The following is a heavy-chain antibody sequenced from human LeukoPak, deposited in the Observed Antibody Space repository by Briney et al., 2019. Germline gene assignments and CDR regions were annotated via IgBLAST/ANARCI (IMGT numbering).Heavy chain of an antibody. D-gene: IGHD2-2*01. J-gene: IGHJ3*02. Sequence: GSSVKVSCKASGGTFSSYAISWVRQAPGQGLEWMGGIIPIFGTANYAQKFQGRVTITTDESTSTAYMELSSLRSEDTAVYYCARDCSSTSCLDAFDIWGQGTMVTVSS. CDR2: IIPIFGTA. CDR3: ARDCSSTSCLDAFDI. V-gene: IGHV1-69*05. CDR1: GGTFSSYA.